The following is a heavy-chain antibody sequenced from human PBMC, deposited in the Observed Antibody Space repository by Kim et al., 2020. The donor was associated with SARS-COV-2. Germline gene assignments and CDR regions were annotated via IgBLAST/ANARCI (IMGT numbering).Heavy chain of an antibody. J-gene: IGHJ5*02. V-gene: IGHV3-9*01. D-gene: IGHD6-13*01. CDR2: ISWNSGSI. Sequence: GGSLRLSCAASGFTFDDYAMHWVRQAPGKGLEWVSGISWNSGSIGYADSVKGRFTISRDNAKIYLYLQMNRLRAEDTALYYCAKDLTPYSSSWVNWFDAWGQGTLVTVSS. CDR1: GFTFDDYA. CDR3: AKDLTPYSSSWVNWFDA.